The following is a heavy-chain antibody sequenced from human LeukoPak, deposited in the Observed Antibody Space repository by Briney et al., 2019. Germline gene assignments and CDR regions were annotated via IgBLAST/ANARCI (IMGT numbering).Heavy chain of an antibody. Sequence: GGSLRLSCAASGFTFSSYAMSWVRQAPGKGLEWVSAISGSGGSTYYADSVKGRFTISRDNSKNTLYLQMNSLRAEDTAVYYCARAGAVQLWFLDYWGQGTLVTVSS. CDR2: ISGSGGST. V-gene: IGHV3-23*01. J-gene: IGHJ4*02. D-gene: IGHD5-18*01. CDR3: ARAGAVQLWFLDY. CDR1: GFTFSSYA.